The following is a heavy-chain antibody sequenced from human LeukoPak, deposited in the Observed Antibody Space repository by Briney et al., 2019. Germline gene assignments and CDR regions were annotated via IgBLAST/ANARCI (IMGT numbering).Heavy chain of an antibody. V-gene: IGHV3-23*01. Sequence: GGSPRLSCAASGFTFSSYAMSWVRQAPGKGLEWVSTISGGGGSTYYADSVKGRFTISRDNSKNTLYLQVNSLRAEDTAVYYCAKGGKWDVTPFDYWGQGTLVTVSS. CDR1: GFTFSSYA. CDR3: AKGGKWDVTPFDY. J-gene: IGHJ4*02. D-gene: IGHD1-26*01. CDR2: ISGGGGST.